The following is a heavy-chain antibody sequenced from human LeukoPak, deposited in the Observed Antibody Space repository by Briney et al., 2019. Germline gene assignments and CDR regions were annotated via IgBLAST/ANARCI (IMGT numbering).Heavy chain of an antibody. D-gene: IGHD3-10*02. CDR2: ISSSGSTI. J-gene: IGHJ6*04. CDR1: GFNFNTYT. V-gene: IGHV3-48*04. Sequence: PGGSLRLSCAAPGFNFNTYTVNWVRQAPGKGLEWVSYISSSGSTIYYADSVKGRFTISRDNAKNSLYLQMNSLRAEDTAVYYCAELGITMIGGVWGKGTTVTISS. CDR3: AELGITMIGGV.